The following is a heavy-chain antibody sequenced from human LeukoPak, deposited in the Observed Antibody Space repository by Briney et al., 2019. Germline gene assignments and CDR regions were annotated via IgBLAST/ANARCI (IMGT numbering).Heavy chain of an antibody. D-gene: IGHD3-22*01. Sequence: PSETLSLTCTVCSGSISSSSYYWGWIRQPPGKGLEWIGSIYYSGSTYYNPSLKSRVTISVDTSKNQFSLKLSSVTAADTAVYYCARVGGYYDSSPYFDYWGQGTLVTFSS. J-gene: IGHJ4*02. V-gene: IGHV4-39*07. CDR3: ARVGGYYDSSPYFDY. CDR1: SGSISSSSYY. CDR2: IYYSGST.